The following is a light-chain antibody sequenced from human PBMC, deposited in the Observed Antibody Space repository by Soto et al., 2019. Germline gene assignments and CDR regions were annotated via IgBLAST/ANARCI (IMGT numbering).Light chain of an antibody. CDR1: QSVSSK. CDR2: GAS. V-gene: IGKV3-15*01. J-gene: IGKJ1*01. Sequence: EIVLTQSPGTLSLSPWERATLSCRASQSVSSKLAWYQQKPGQAPRLLIYGASTRATGIPARFSGSGSGTEFTLTISSLQSEDFAVYYCQQYNNWWTFGQGTKVDIK. CDR3: QQYNNWWT.